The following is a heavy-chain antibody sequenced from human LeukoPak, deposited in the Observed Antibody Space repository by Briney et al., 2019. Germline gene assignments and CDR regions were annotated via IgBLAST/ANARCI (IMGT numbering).Heavy chain of an antibody. J-gene: IGHJ4*02. D-gene: IGHD6-13*01. V-gene: IGHV3-21*01. CDR2: ISSSSSYI. CDR1: GFIFSSYS. CDR3: AREYPRGAAAPDY. Sequence: GGSLRLSCAASGFIFSSYSMNWVRQAPGKGLEWVSSISSSSSYIHYADSVKGRFTISRDNAKNSLYLQMNSLRAEDTAVYHCAREYPRGAAAPDYWGQGTLVTVSS.